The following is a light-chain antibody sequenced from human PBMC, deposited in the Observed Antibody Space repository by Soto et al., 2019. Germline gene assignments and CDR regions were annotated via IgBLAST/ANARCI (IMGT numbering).Light chain of an antibody. V-gene: IGKV3-15*01. J-gene: IGKJ4*01. CDR2: GAS. CDR3: QQYNNWPLT. Sequence: VMTKSPATLSVAPGERATLSCRASQSVSSNLAWYQQIPGQAPRLLIYGASTRATGIPARFSGSGSGTEFTLTISSLQSEDCAVYYCQQYNNWPLTFGGGTKVEIK. CDR1: QSVSSN.